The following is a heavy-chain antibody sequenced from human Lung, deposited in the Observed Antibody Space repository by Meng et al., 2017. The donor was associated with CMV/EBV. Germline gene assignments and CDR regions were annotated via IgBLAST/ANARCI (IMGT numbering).Heavy chain of an antibody. CDR2: VSHSGYT. Sequence: GSLRLSCAVSGTFISTSNWWSWVRQPPGKGLEWIGEVSHSGYTNYNPSLRSRVTMSVDRSKNQFSLKLSSVTAADTAVYYCARVTEYGGNCFDSWGQGTLVTVSS. CDR1: GTFISTSNW. CDR3: ARVTEYGGNCFDS. D-gene: IGHD4/OR15-4a*01. J-gene: IGHJ4*02. V-gene: IGHV4-4*02.